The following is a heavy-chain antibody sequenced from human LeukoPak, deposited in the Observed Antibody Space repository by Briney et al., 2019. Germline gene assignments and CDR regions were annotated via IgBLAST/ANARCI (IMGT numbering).Heavy chain of an antibody. CDR3: AKTATGTTILNWFDP. J-gene: IGHJ5*02. Sequence: PGGSLRLSCAASGFTFSSYGMHWVRQAPGKGLEWVAFIRYDGSNKYYADFVKGRFTISRDNSKNTLYLQMNSLRAEDTAVYYCAKTATGTTILNWFDPWGQGTLVTVSS. CDR2: IRYDGSNK. D-gene: IGHD1-1*01. V-gene: IGHV3-30*02. CDR1: GFTFSSYG.